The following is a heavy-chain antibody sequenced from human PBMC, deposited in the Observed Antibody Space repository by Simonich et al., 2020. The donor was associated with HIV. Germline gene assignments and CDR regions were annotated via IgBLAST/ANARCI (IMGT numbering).Heavy chain of an antibody. CDR3: AKDRYSSSSGSFDY. CDR1: GFTLEDYA. V-gene: IGHV3-9*03. D-gene: IGHD6-6*01. J-gene: IGHJ4*02. CDR2: ISWNSGSR. Sequence: EVQLVESGGGLVQPGRSLRLSCAASGFTLEDYAMHWVRQAPGRGLGCVSCISWNSGSRGYSDSVKGRFTISRDNAKNSLYLQMNSLRAEDMALYYCAKDRYSSSSGSFDYWGQGTLVTVSS.